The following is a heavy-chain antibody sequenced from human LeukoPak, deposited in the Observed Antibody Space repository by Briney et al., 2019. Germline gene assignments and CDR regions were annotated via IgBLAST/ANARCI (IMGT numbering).Heavy chain of an antibody. CDR3: ARGRQDVTMIVVVMTAVSYYLDV. CDR2: MNPSGST. J-gene: IGHJ6*03. CDR1: GGSFSGYC. V-gene: IGHV4-34*01. D-gene: IGHD3-22*01. Sequence: SETLSLTCAVYGGSFSGYCRTWIRQTPEKGLEWIGEMNPSGSTSYNPSLKSRVTISVDTSKNQFSLNLSSVTAADTAVYYCARGRQDVTMIVVVMTAVSYYLDVWGKGTTVTVS.